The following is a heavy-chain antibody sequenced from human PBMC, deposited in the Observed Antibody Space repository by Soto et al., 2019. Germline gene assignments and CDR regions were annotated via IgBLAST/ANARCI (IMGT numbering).Heavy chain of an antibody. CDR3: ARSEEDSDYYYYGMDV. J-gene: IGHJ6*02. V-gene: IGHV6-1*01. CDR2: TYYRSRWYS. Sequence: SQTLSLTCVGSGDTVSSSSVAWSWVRQSPSRGLEWLGRTYYRSRWYSDYAVSVRSRIDINADTSKNQVSLQLNSVTPEDTAVYYCARSEEDSDYYYYGMDVWGQGTTVTVSS. D-gene: IGHD2-15*01. CDR1: GDTVSSSSVA.